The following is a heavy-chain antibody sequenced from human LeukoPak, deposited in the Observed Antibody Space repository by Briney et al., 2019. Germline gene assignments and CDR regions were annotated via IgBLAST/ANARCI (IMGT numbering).Heavy chain of an antibody. Sequence: GGSLRLSCAASGLTFSSYAMSWVRQAPGKGLEWVSGTSGSGGSTYYADSVKGRFTISRDNSKNTLYLQMNSLRAEDTAVYYCAKDLAKAGYGDYYFDYWGQGTLVTVSS. D-gene: IGHD4-17*01. CDR3: AKDLAKAGYGDYYFDY. V-gene: IGHV3-23*01. J-gene: IGHJ4*02. CDR1: GLTFSSYA. CDR2: TSGSGGST.